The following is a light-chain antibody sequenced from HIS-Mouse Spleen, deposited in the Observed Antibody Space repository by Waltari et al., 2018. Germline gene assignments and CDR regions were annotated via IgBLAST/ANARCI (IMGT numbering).Light chain of an antibody. V-gene: IGLV1-40*01. CDR3: QSYDSSLSGSMV. CDR1: SSNIGAGSD. J-gene: IGLJ2*01. CDR2: GNS. Sequence: QSVLTQPPSVSGAPGQRVTISCPGSSSNIGAGSDLHWSPQLPGTAPKLLLYGNSNRPSGVPDRFSGSKSGTSASLAITGLQAEDEADYYCQSYDSSLSGSMVFGGGTKLTVL.